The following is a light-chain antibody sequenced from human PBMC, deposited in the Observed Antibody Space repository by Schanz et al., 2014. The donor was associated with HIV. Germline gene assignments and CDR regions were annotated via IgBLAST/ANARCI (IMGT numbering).Light chain of an antibody. CDR2: EGT. V-gene: IGLV2-23*03. CDR3: SSYAGTTTFVV. J-gene: IGLJ2*01. CDR1: SSDVGSYNL. Sequence: QSVLTQPASVSGSPGQSITISCTGTSSDVGSYNLISWYQQHPDKAPKLIIYEGTKRPSGVSDRFSGSKSGNTASLTISGLPAEDEADYYCSSYAGTTTFVVFGGGTQLTV.